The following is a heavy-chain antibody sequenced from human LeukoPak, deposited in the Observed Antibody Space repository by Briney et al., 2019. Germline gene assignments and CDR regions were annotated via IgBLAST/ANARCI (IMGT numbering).Heavy chain of an antibody. D-gene: IGHD6-6*01. CDR3: ARDFDSSSPEGAFDI. CDR2: ISSSSSYI. J-gene: IGHJ3*02. V-gene: IGHV3-21*01. Sequence: PGGSLRLSCAASGFTFSSYSMNWVRQAPGKGLEWVSSISSSSSYIYYADSVKGRFTISRDNAKNSLYLQMNSLRAEDTAVYYCARDFDSSSPEGAFDIWGQGTMVTVSS. CDR1: GFTFSSYS.